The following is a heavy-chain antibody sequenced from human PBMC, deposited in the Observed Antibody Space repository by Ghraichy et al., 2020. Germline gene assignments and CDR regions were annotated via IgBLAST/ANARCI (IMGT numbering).Heavy chain of an antibody. Sequence: GGSLRLSCAASGFTFSSYGMHWVRQAPGKGLEWVAVISYDGSNKYYADSVKGRFTISRDNSKNTLYLQMNSLRAEDTAVYYCAKDPGYYGDCPDYWGQGTLVTVSS. CDR1: GFTFSSYG. D-gene: IGHD4-17*01. CDR2: ISYDGSNK. J-gene: IGHJ4*02. CDR3: AKDPGYYGDCPDY. V-gene: IGHV3-30*18.